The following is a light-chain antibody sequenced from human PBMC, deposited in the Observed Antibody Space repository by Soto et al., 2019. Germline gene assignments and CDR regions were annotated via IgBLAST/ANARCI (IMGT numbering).Light chain of an antibody. V-gene: IGKV1-27*01. CDR2: SAS. J-gene: IGKJ3*01. CDR1: QGINND. CDR3: QTYNSAPLT. Sequence: DIQMTQSPSSLSASVGDRVTISCRASQGINNDLAWFQQRPGSVPRLLIYSASTLQSGVPSRFSGSGSGTGFILTISSLQPEDVATYYYQTYNSAPLTFGPGTKVEIK.